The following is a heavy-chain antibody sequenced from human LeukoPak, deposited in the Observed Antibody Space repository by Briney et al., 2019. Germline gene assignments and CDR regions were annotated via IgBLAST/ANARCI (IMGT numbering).Heavy chain of an antibody. CDR2: INHSGST. CDR3: ARTQSQSGSYRYYFGY. D-gene: IGHD1-26*01. Sequence: KPSETLSLTCAVYGGSFSGYYWSWIRQPPGKGLEWIGEINHSGSTNYNPSLKSRVTISVDTSKNQFSLKLNSVTAADTAVYYCARTQSQSGSYRYYFGYWGQGTLVTVSS. CDR1: GGSFSGYY. J-gene: IGHJ4*02. V-gene: IGHV4-34*01.